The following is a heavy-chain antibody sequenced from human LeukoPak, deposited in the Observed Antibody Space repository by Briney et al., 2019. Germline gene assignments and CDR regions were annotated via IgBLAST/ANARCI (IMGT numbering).Heavy chain of an antibody. CDR2: IYSGGST. Sequence: GGSLRLSCAASGFTVSSNYMSWVRQAPGKGLEWVSVIYSGGSTYYADSVKGRFTISRHNSKNTLYLQMNSLGAEDTAVYYCAREVRSSWYYFDYWGQGTLVTVSS. D-gene: IGHD6-13*01. J-gene: IGHJ4*02. CDR3: AREVRSSWYYFDY. CDR1: GFTVSSNY. V-gene: IGHV3-53*04.